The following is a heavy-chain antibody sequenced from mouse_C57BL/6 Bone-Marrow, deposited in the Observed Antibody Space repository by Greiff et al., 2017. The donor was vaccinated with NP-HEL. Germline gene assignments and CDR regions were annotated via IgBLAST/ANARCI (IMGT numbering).Heavy chain of an antibody. J-gene: IGHJ2*01. V-gene: IGHV1-7*01. CDR2: INPSSGYP. CDR1: GYTFTSYW. Sequence: QVQLQQSGAELAKPGASVKLSCKASGYTFTSYWMHWVKLRPGPGLEWIGYINPSSGYPKYNQKFKDKPTLTADKSSSTAYMQLSSLTYKDSAVYYCARSAIYCYGSRYYWGQGTTLTVSS. CDR3: ARSAIYCYGSRYY. D-gene: IGHD1-1*01.